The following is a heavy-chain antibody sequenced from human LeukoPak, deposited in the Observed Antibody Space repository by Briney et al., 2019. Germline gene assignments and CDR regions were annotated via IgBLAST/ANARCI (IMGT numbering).Heavy chain of an antibody. CDR2: LRNDVGST. Sequence: PGGSLRLSCALSGFTFTSYWMHWVRQVPGDRLVWVARLRNDVGSTNHADSVKGRFTIPRDSAKNTIYLQMITLRDEDTAMYYCARGRAGCPDVFDMWGQGTMVTVSS. CDR1: GFTFTSYW. J-gene: IGHJ3*02. D-gene: IGHD6-6*01. CDR3: ARGRAGCPDVFDM. V-gene: IGHV3-74*01.